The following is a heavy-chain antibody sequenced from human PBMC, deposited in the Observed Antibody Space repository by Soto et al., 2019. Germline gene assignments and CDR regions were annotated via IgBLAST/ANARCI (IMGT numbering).Heavy chain of an antibody. CDR3: ARVRNYVSPFGMDV. CDR1: GFTFSSYG. J-gene: IGHJ6*02. D-gene: IGHD1-7*01. CDR2: IWYDGSNK. Sequence: GGSLRLSCAASGFTFSSYGMHWVRQAPGKGLEWVAVIWYDGSNKYYADSVKGRFTISRDNSKNTLYLQMNSLRAEDTAVYYCARVRNYVSPFGMDVWGQGTTVTVSS. V-gene: IGHV3-33*01.